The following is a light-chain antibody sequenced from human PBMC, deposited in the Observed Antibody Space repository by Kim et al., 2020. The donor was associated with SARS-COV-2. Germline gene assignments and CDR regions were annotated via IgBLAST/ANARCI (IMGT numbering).Light chain of an antibody. CDR3: HQYEDSRT. CDR2: GVS. Sequence: LAPGGEPPPACGASRALTRAPLAWYQQKPGRAPGPLIFGVSNRAPGIPDRFGGSGFEPAFPLTITTLGPEVFAVYYCHQYEDSRTFGKGTKVDIK. V-gene: IGKV3-20*01. CDR1: RALTRAP. J-gene: IGKJ1*01.